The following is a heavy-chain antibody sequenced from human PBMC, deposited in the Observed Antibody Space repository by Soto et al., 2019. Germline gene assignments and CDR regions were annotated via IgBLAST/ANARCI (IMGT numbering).Heavy chain of an antibody. CDR3: ARGSWSIRFHH. D-gene: IGHD1-20*01. Sequence: PSETLSLTCTVSGGSVSSGSYYWSWVRQPPGKGLEWIGYIYYSGSTNYNPSLKSRVTISEDTSKNQFSLNLNSVTAADTAVYYCARGSWSIRFHHWGQGSLVTVSS. V-gene: IGHV4-61*01. CDR2: IYYSGST. CDR1: GGSVSSGSYY. J-gene: IGHJ4*02.